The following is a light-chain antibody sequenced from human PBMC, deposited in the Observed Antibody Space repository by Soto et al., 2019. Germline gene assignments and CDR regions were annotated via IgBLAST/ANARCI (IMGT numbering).Light chain of an antibody. CDR3: SSYTTSTSFIL. V-gene: IGLV2-14*01. J-gene: IGLJ2*01. CDR2: EVT. Sequence: QSALTQPASVSGSPGQSITISCTGTSSDVGGYNYVSWYQHHPGEAPKLIIFEVTKRPSGVPYRFSGSKSANTASLTISGLQAEDEAYYYCSSYTTSTSFILFGGGTKLTVL. CDR1: SSDVGGYNY.